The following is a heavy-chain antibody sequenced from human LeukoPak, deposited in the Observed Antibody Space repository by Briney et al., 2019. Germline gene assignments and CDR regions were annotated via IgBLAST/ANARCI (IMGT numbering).Heavy chain of an antibody. D-gene: IGHD3-3*01. V-gene: IGHV4-61*09. CDR1: GGSISSGNYY. CDR2: IYTSGST. CDR3: AREGYDSL. J-gene: IGHJ4*02. Sequence: SETLSLTCTVSGGSISSGNYYWSWIRQPAGKGLEWIGHIYTSGSTNYNPSLKSRVTISVDTSKNQFSLKLSSVTAADTAVYYCAREGYDSLWGQGTLVTVSS.